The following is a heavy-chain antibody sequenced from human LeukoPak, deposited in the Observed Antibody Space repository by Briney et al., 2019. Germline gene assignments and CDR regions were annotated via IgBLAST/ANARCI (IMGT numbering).Heavy chain of an antibody. J-gene: IGHJ4*02. Sequence: PGGSLRLSCAASGFTFSSYGMHWVRQAPGKGLEWVAFIRYDGSNKYYADSVKGRFTISRDNAKNSLYLQMNSLRAEDTAVYYCARDWCSGGSCYDYWGQGTLVTVSS. D-gene: IGHD2-15*01. V-gene: IGHV3-30*02. CDR2: IRYDGSNK. CDR1: GFTFSSYG. CDR3: ARDWCSGGSCYDY.